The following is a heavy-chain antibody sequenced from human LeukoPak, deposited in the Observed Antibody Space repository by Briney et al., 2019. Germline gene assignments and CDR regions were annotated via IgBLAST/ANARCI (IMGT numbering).Heavy chain of an antibody. D-gene: IGHD6-19*01. CDR2: ISAYNGNT. CDR1: GYTFTSYG. V-gene: IGHV1-18*01. CDR3: GIDRQWLVQGLAAFDI. Sequence: ASVKVSCKASGYTFTSYGISWVRQAPGQGLEWMGWISAYNGNTNYAQKLQGRVTMTTDTSTSTAYMELRSLRSDDTAVYYCGIDRQWLVQGLAAFDIWGQGTMVTVSS. J-gene: IGHJ3*02.